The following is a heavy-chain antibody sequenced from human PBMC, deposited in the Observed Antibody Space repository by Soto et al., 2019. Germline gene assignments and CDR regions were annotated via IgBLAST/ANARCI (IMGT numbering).Heavy chain of an antibody. CDR3: VAGPDRAKSAY. J-gene: IGHJ4*01. CDR1: GGSISSYY. CDR2: ILCRGYT. V-gene: IGHV4-59*01. Sequence: SETLSLTCTVSGGSISSYYWSWIRQPPGKGLEWIGYILCRGYTDYNPSLKNRVTISSDTSKNQSSLRLISVTAADTAVYYCVAGPDRAKSAYWGQGTLVTVSS.